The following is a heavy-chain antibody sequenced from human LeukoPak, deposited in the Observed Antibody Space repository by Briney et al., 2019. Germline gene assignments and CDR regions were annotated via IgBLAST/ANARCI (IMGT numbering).Heavy chain of an antibody. D-gene: IGHD4-17*01. CDR1: GFTFDDYA. J-gene: IGHJ6*02. Sequence: GGSLRLSCAASGFTFDDYAMHWVRQAPGKGLEWVSGISWNSGSIGYADSVKGRFTISRDNAKNSLYLQMNSLRAEDTALYYCANDNGHGDPYYYYGMDVWGQGTTVTVSS. V-gene: IGHV3-9*01. CDR3: ANDNGHGDPYYYYGMDV. CDR2: ISWNSGSI.